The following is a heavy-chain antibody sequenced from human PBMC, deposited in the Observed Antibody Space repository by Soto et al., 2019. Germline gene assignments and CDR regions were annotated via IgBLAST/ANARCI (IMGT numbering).Heavy chain of an antibody. V-gene: IGHV3-11*01. CDR1: GFPFSDYY. Sequence: GGSMRLSCAAAGFPFSDYYRSWIRQATGKGLEWVSYISSSGSTIYYADSVKGRFTISRDNAKNSLYLQMNSLRAEDTAVYYCARVDGGDYTHFDYWGQGTLVTVSS. D-gene: IGHD4-17*01. CDR3: ARVDGGDYTHFDY. J-gene: IGHJ4*02. CDR2: ISSSGSTI.